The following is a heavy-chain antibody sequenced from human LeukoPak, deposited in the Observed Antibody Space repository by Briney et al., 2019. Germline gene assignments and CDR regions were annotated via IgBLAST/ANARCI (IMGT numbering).Heavy chain of an antibody. V-gene: IGHV3-23*01. J-gene: IGHJ6*02. Sequence: PGGSLRLSCAVSGFTFSNYAMSWVRQAPGKGLEWVSSISGSGDTTYSADSVKGRFTISRDNSKNTVSLQMNSLRAEDTAAYYCAKGVAARPYYYYGMDVWGPGTTVTVSS. CDR3: AKGVAARPYYYYGMDV. D-gene: IGHD6-6*01. CDR2: ISGSGDTT. CDR1: GFTFSNYA.